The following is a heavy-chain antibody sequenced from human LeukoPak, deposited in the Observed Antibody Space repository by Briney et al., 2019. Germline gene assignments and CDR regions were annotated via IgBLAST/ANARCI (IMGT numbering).Heavy chain of an antibody. CDR3: ARSGSPPSPLDY. J-gene: IGHJ4*02. V-gene: IGHV3-33*01. CDR1: GFTFSTYG. CDR2: IWYDGSNK. D-gene: IGHD6-13*01. Sequence: PGGSLRLSCAASGFTFSTYGMHWVRQAPGKGLEWVAVIWYDGSNKYYADSEKGRFTISRDNSKNTLYLQMNSLRAEDTAVYYCARSGSPPSPLDYWGQGTLVTVSS.